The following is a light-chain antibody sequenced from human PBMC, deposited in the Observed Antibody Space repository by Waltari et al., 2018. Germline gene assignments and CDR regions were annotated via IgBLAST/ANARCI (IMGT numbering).Light chain of an antibody. J-gene: IGLJ2*01. V-gene: IGLV4-69*01. CDR1: SGHSTYA. CDR2: LNTDGSQ. Sequence: QLVLTQSPSASASLGASVKPTCTLSSGHSTYAIAWHQQQPEKGPRYLMKLNTDGSQNEGAGIPDRFSGSSSGAERYLAISSLQSEDEADYYCQTCDTDSYVIFGGGTKLTVL. CDR3: QTCDTDSYVI.